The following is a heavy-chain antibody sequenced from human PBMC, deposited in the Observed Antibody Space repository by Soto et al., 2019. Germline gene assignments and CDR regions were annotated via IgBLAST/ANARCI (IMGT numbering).Heavy chain of an antibody. CDR1: GYTFTTYG. J-gene: IGHJ4*02. Sequence: QVQLVQSGAEVKKPGASVKVSCKASGYTFTTYGISWVRQARGQGLEWMGWMSAYNGNTNYAQKHHGRVTMTTDTSTSTSYMELRSLRSDDTAVYYCARDRALALGDYWGQGTLVTVSS. CDR2: MSAYNGNT. V-gene: IGHV1-18*01. CDR3: ARDRALALGDY. D-gene: IGHD5-12*01.